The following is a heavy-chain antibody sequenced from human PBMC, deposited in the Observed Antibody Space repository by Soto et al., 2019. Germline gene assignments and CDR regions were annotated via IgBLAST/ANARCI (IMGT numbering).Heavy chain of an antibody. Sequence: PSETLSLTCAVYGGSLSGYYWSWIRQPPGKGLEWIGEINHSVTTNYNPSLKRRVTISVDTSKNQFSLKLSSVTAADTALYYCARGFPVAAAGTHFDYWGQGTLVTVSS. J-gene: IGHJ4*02. V-gene: IGHV4-34*01. D-gene: IGHD6-13*01. CDR3: ARGFPVAAAGTHFDY. CDR2: INHSVTT. CDR1: GGSLSGYY.